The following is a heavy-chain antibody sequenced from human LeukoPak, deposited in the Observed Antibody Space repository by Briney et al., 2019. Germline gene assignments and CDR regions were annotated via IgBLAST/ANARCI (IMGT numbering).Heavy chain of an antibody. CDR2: ISAYNANI. D-gene: IGHD3-10*01. V-gene: IGHV1-18*01. Sequence: GASVKVSCKASAYTFTTYGITWVRQAPGQGLEWMGWISAYNANINYAQKFQDRVTMTTDTSTSTAYMELRTLTSDDTAVYYCAGARPTMLRGGDRFDPWGQGTLVTVSS. CDR1: AYTFTTYG. J-gene: IGHJ5*02. CDR3: AGARPTMLRGGDRFDP.